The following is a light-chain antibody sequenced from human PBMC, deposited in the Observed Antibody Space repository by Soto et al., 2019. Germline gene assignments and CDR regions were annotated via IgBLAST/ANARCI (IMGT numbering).Light chain of an antibody. CDR2: DAS. V-gene: IGKV1-39*01. CDR1: QTISTY. J-gene: IGKJ4*01. Sequence: DIQMTQSPSSLSASLGDRVTITCRASQTISTYLNWYQQRPGKAPKLLIYDASRLQNAVPSRFSGSGSGTDFTLTITSLQPDYFATYYCQHSYSTPRTFGGGTRVESK. CDR3: QHSYSTPRT.